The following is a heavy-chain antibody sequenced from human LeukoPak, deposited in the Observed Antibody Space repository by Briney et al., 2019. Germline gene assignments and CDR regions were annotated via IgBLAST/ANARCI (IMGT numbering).Heavy chain of an antibody. CDR1: GGSFSGYY. Sequence: ETLSLTCAVYGGSFSGYYWSWIRQPPGKGLEWIGEINHSGSTNYNPFLKSRVTISVDTSKNQFSLKLSSVTAADTAVYYCAVDFDYWGQGTLVTVSS. CDR2: INHSGST. CDR3: AVDFDY. V-gene: IGHV4-34*01. J-gene: IGHJ4*02.